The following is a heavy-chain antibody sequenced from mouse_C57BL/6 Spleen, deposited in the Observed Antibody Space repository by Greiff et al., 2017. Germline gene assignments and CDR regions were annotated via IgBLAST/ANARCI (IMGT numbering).Heavy chain of an antibody. V-gene: IGHV1-64*01. CDR2: IHPNSGST. D-gene: IGHD1-1*01. J-gene: IGHJ3*01. Sequence: QVHVKQPGAELVKPGASVKLSCKASGYTFTSYWMHWVKQRPGQGLEWIGMIHPNSGSTNYNEKFKSKATLTVDKSSSTAYMQLSSLTSEDSAVYYCARNDYGSWFAYWGQGTLVTVSA. CDR1: GYTFTSYW. CDR3: ARNDYGSWFAY.